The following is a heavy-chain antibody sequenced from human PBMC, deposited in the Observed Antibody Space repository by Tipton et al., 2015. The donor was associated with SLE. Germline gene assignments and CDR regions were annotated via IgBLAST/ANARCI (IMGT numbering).Heavy chain of an antibody. J-gene: IGHJ3*02. CDR3: AVGVATMGDAFDI. CDR2: IYYSGST. CDR1: GGSISSGSYY. V-gene: IGHV4-61*10. Sequence: TLSLTCTVSGGSISSGSYYWSWIRQPAGKGLEWIGYIYYSGSTNYNPSLKSRVTISVDTSKNQFSLKLSSVTAADTAVYYCAVGVATMGDAFDIWGQGTMVTVSS. D-gene: IGHD5-12*01.